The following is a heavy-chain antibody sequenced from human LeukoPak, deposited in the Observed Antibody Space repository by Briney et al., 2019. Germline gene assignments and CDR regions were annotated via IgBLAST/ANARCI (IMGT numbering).Heavy chain of an antibody. CDR3: ARRHGRCSDGSCYYPDY. D-gene: IGHD2-15*01. J-gene: IGHJ4*02. V-gene: IGHV1-8*01. Sequence: GASVKASCKASGYTFTSYDINWVRQATGQGLEWMGWMNPNSGNTGYAQKFQGRVTMTRKSSITTAYMELSSLRSEDTAVYYCARRHGRCSDGSCYYPDYWGQGTLVTVSS. CDR1: GYTFTSYD. CDR2: MNPNSGNT.